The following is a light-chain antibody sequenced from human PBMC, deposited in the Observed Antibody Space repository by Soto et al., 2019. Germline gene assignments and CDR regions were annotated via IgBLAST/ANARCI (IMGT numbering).Light chain of an antibody. CDR1: QSISSW. V-gene: IGKV1-39*01. J-gene: IGKJ5*01. CDR2: DAS. CDR3: QQSYSNPYT. Sequence: MTQSPAILSVSPGERATLSCRASQSISSWLAWYQQKPGKTPKLLIYDASSLQSGVPSRFSGSGSGTDFTLTISSLQPEDFATYYCQQSYSNPYTFGQGTRLEIK.